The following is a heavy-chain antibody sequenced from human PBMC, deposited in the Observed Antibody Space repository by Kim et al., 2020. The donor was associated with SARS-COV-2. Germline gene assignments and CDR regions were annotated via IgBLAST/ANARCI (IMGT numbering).Heavy chain of an antibody. D-gene: IGHD3-10*01. Sequence: SETLSLTCAVYGGSFSGYYWSWIRQPPGKGLEWIGEINHSGSTNYNPSLKSRVTISVDTSKNQFSLKLSSVTAADTAVYYCARGRGYYYYYGMDVWGQGTTVTVSS. V-gene: IGHV4-34*01. CDR1: GGSFSGYY. CDR2: INHSGST. CDR3: ARGRGYYYYYGMDV. J-gene: IGHJ6*02.